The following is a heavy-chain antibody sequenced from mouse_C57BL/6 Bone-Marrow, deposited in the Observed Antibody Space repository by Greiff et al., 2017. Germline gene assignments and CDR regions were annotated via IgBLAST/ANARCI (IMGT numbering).Heavy chain of an antibody. Sequence: QVQLQQSGPELVKPGASVKISCKASGYSFTSYYIHWVKQRPGQGLEWIGWIYPGSGNTKYNEKFKGKATLTADTSSSTAYMQLSSLTSEDSAVYYCARWGYGYPAYFDYWGQGTTLTVSS. V-gene: IGHV1-66*01. D-gene: IGHD2-2*01. CDR3: ARWGYGYPAYFDY. CDR1: GYSFTSYY. J-gene: IGHJ2*01. CDR2: IYPGSGNT.